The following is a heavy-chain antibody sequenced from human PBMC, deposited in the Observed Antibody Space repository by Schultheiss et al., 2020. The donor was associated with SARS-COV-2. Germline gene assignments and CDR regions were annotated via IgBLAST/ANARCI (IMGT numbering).Heavy chain of an antibody. V-gene: IGHV3-23*01. CDR3: AKDIYGSGRDYYGMDV. J-gene: IGHJ6*02. D-gene: IGHD3-10*01. CDR1: GFTFSSYA. Sequence: GGSLRLSCAASGFTFSSYAMSWVRQAPGKGLEWVLSISVSGGSTYYADSVKGRFTISRDNAKNSLYLQMNSLRAEDTALYYCAKDIYGSGRDYYGMDVWGQGTTVTVSS. CDR2: ISVSGGST.